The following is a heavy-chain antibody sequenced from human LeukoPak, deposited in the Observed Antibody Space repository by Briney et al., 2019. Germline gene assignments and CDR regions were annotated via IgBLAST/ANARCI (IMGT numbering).Heavy chain of an antibody. CDR1: GYTLTELS. Sequence: ASVKVSCKVSGYTLTELSMHWVRQAPGKGLEWMGGFDPEDGETIYAQKFQGRVTMTEDTSTDTASMELSSLRSEDTAVYYCATDSRPYYYDSSGYRDWGQGTLVTVSS. J-gene: IGHJ4*02. D-gene: IGHD3-22*01. CDR2: FDPEDGET. V-gene: IGHV1-24*01. CDR3: ATDSRPYYYDSSGYRD.